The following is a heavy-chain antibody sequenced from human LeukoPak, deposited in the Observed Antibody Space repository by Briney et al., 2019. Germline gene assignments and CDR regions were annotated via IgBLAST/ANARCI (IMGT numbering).Heavy chain of an antibody. Sequence: PGRSLRLSCAASGFTFSNYAMHWVRQVPGKGLEWVSRINDDETSTTYAESVKGRFTISRDNAKNTLFLQMNSLRAEDTAVYCATTGSGSYYDYWGQGTLVTVSS. J-gene: IGHJ4*02. CDR1: GFTFSNYA. V-gene: IGHV3-74*01. CDR3: ATTGSGSYYDY. D-gene: IGHD1-26*01. CDR2: INDDETST.